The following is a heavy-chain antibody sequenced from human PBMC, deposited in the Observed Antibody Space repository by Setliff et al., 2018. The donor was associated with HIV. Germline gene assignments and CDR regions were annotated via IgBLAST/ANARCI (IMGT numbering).Heavy chain of an antibody. CDR1: GGSFSSYA. J-gene: IGHJ6*03. CDR3: ARDWGIGSLIPYYYMDV. Sequence: ASVKVSCKASGGSFSSYAIDWVRQAPGQGLEWMGGIIPVFGTATYAQKFQGRVNMTMDTSTSTVYMDLSSLRSEDTAVYYCARDWGIGSLIPYYYMDVWGKGTTVTVSS. D-gene: IGHD3-16*01. CDR2: IIPVFGTA. V-gene: IGHV1-69*05.